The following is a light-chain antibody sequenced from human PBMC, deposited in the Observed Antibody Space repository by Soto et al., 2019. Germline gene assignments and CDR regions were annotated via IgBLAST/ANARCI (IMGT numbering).Light chain of an antibody. CDR3: QQYDNLPIT. CDR2: DAS. CDR1: QDISNY. V-gene: IGKV1-33*01. Sequence: DIQMTQSPSSLSASVGDRFTITFHASQDISNYLNWYQQKPGKAPKLLIYDASNLETGVPSRFSGSGSGTDFTFTISSLQPEDIATYYCQQYDNLPITFGQGTRLEIK. J-gene: IGKJ5*01.